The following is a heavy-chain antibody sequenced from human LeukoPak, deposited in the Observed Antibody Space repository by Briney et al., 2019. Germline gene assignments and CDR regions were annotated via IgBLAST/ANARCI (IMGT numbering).Heavy chain of an antibody. D-gene: IGHD1-1*01. J-gene: IGHJ4*02. CDR1: GGSFSGYY. CDR3: ANTTPEDYFDY. CDR2: INHSGST. Sequence: PSETLSLTCAVYGGSFSGYYWSWIRQPPGKGLEWIGEINHSGSTNYNPSLKSRVTISVDTSKNQFSLKLSSVTAADTAVYYCANTTPEDYFDYWGQGTLVTVSS. V-gene: IGHV4-34*01.